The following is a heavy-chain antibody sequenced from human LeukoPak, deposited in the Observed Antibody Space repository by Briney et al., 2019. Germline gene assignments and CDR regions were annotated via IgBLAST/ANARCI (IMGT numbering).Heavy chain of an antibody. V-gene: IGHV1-69*04. CDR3: ARDPLDDSSGYYYYYYGMDV. CDR2: IIPLLGIA. Sequence: GSSVKVSCKASGGTFSSYTISWVRQAPGQGLEWMGRIIPLLGIANYAQKFQGRVTITADKSTSTAYMELSSLRSEDTAVYYCARDPLDDSSGYYYYYYGMDVWGEGTTVTVSS. J-gene: IGHJ6*04. CDR1: GGTFSSYT. D-gene: IGHD3-22*01.